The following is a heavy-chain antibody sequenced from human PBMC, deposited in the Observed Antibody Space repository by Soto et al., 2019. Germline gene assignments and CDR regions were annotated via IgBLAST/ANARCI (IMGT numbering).Heavy chain of an antibody. V-gene: IGHV1-69*04. CDR2: FNPILSFS. D-gene: IGHD3-10*01. J-gene: IGHJ6*02. CDR1: GDTFNFYT. Sequence: ASVKVSCKASGDTFNFYTINWVRQAPGLGLEWMGRFNPILSFSNSALKFQGRVTITRDTSASTAYMELSSLRSEDTAVYYCARDLLWFGELLYRWPYGMDVGGQGTRVTVP. CDR3: ARDLLWFGELLYRWPYGMDV.